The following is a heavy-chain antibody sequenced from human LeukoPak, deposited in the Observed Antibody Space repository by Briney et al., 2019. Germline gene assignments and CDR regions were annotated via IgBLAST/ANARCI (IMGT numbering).Heavy chain of an antibody. CDR1: GGTFSSYA. J-gene: IGHJ2*01. CDR2: IIPIFGTA. Sequence: SVKVSCTASGGTFSSYAISWVRQAPGQGLEWMGGIIPIFGTANYAQKFQGRVTITTDESTSTAYMELSSLRSEDTAVYYCARVSGAARHWYFDLWGRGTLVTVSS. D-gene: IGHD6-6*01. CDR3: ARVSGAARHWYFDL. V-gene: IGHV1-69*05.